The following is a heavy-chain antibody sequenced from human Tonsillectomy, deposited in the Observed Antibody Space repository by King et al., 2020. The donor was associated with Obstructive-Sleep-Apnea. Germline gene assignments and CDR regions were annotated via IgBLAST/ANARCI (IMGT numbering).Heavy chain of an antibody. Sequence: QLVQSGAEVKKPGASVKVSCKASGYTFTSYGISWVRQAPGQGLEWMGLISAYNGNTNYAQKLQGRVTMTTDTSTSTAYMELRSLRSDDTAVYYCARDLNGYYYGSGDAFDIWGQGTMVTVSS. J-gene: IGHJ3*02. CDR1: GYTFTSYG. CDR2: ISAYNGNT. CDR3: ARDLNGYYYGSGDAFDI. D-gene: IGHD3-10*01. V-gene: IGHV1-18*01.